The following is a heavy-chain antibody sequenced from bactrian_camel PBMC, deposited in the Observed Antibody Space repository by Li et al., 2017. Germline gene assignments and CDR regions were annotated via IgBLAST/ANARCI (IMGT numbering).Heavy chain of an antibody. CDR1: GFTFSVVF. CDR2: LNIGGGSI. Sequence: VQLVESGGGLVQPGGSLRLSCVASGFTFSVVFMTWVRQAPGKGLEWVSSLNIGGGSIHYKESVKGRFTISWDDAKNTLYLQMNSLRTEDTAVYYCAREKDNSDALDYWGKGTQVTVS. J-gene: IGHJ7*01. D-gene: IGHD4*01. V-gene: IGHV3S1*01.